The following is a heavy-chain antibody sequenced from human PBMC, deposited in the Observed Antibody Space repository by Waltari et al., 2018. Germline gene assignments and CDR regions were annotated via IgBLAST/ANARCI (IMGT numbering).Heavy chain of an antibody. CDR2: IYTSGST. D-gene: IGHD3-10*01. Sequence: QVQLQESGPGLVKPSETLSLTCTVSGGAISSYYWSWIRQPAGKGLEWIGRIYTSGSTNYNPSRKSRVTMSVDTSKNQFSLKLSSVTAADTAVYYCARLIYGSGSPGAFDIWGQGTMVTVSS. V-gene: IGHV4-4*07. CDR1: GGAISSYY. CDR3: ARLIYGSGSPGAFDI. J-gene: IGHJ3*02.